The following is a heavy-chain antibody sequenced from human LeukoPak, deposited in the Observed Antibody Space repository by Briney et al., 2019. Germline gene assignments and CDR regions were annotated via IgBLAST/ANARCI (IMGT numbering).Heavy chain of an antibody. J-gene: IGHJ4*02. CDR3: ARIRFGFGELLDY. V-gene: IGHV1-18*04. CDR2: ISAYNGNT. CDR1: GYTFTGYY. Sequence: ASVKVSCKASGYTFTGYYMHWVRQAPGQGLEWMGWISAYNGNTNYAQKLQGRVTMTTDTSTSTAYMELRSLRSDDTAVYYCARIRFGFGELLDYWGQGTLVTVSS. D-gene: IGHD3-10*01.